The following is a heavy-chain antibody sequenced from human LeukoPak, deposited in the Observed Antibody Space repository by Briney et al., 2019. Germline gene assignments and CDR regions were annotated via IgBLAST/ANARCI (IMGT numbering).Heavy chain of an antibody. D-gene: IGHD6-13*01. CDR2: IYHSGST. Sequence: SETLSLTCTVSGGSISSSSYYWGWIRQPPGKGLEWIGEIYHSGSTNYNPSLKSRVTISVDKSKNQFSLKLSSVTAADTAVYYCARDPTAAGPDYWGQGTLVTVSS. J-gene: IGHJ4*02. CDR3: ARDPTAAGPDY. V-gene: IGHV4-39*07. CDR1: GGSISSSSYY.